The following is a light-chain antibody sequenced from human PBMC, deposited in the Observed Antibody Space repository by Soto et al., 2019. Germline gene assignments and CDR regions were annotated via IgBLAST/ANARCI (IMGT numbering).Light chain of an antibody. CDR2: GAS. Sequence: IGMKKSPATVSLSKGERVTLSCRASQSVNIYLARYQQKPGQAPRLLIYGASIRATGIPDRFSGSGSGTDFTLTITRLEPEDFAVYYCQQYGSSPRTFGQGTNVDI. V-gene: IGKV3-20*01. J-gene: IGKJ1*01. CDR3: QQYGSSPRT. CDR1: QSVNIY.